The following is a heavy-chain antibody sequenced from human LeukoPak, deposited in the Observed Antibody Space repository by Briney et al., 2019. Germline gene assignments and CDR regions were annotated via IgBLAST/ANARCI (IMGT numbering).Heavy chain of an antibody. CDR1: GFTFSKFD. CDR2: IADAGT. Sequence: AGSLRFSCTASGFTFSKFDMSWVRQAPGKGLEWVSTIADAGTYYADSVKGRFTISRDNSKNMLCLQLNSLRAGDTAMYYCAKNLGPFDVRGQGTMVTVSS. D-gene: IGHD3-16*01. CDR3: AKNLGPFDV. J-gene: IGHJ3*01. V-gene: IGHV3-23*01.